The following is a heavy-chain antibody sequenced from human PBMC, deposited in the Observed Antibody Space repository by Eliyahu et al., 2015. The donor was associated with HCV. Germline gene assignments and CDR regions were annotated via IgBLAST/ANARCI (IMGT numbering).Heavy chain of an antibody. Sequence: RQAPGKGLEWVSAISGSGGSTYYADSVKGRFTISRDNSKNTLYLQMNSLRAEDTAVYYCASGMGVVDYWGQGTLVTVSS. J-gene: IGHJ4*02. V-gene: IGHV3-23*01. CDR2: ISGSGGST. CDR3: ASGMGVVDY. D-gene: IGHD3-16*01.